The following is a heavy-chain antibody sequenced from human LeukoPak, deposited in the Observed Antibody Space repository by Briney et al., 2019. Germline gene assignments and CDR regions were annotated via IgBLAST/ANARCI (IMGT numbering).Heavy chain of an antibody. J-gene: IGHJ5*02. D-gene: IGHD6-13*01. CDR3: ARLRTIAGAGTGWFDP. Sequence: PSETLSLTCTVSGGSISSYYWSWIRQPAGKGLEWIGRIYTSGSTNYNPSLKSRVTMSVDTSKNQFSLKLSSVTAADTAVYYCARLRTIAGAGTGWFDPWGQGTLVTVSS. V-gene: IGHV4-4*07. CDR1: GGSISSYY. CDR2: IYTSGST.